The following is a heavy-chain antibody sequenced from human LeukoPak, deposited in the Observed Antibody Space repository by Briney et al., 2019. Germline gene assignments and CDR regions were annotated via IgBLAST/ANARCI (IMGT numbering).Heavy chain of an antibody. J-gene: IGHJ3*01. V-gene: IGHV3-74*03. D-gene: IGHD2-2*01. Sequence: GESLRLSCAASGFTFSSYWMHWVRQAPGKGLVWVSRMNRDGTTTTYADSVKGRFTISRDNAKNTLYLQMNSLRAEDSAVYYCARAGFCTTSSCYMFDWGPGTMVTVSS. CDR1: GFTFSSYW. CDR3: ARAGFCTTSSCYMFD. CDR2: MNRDGTTT.